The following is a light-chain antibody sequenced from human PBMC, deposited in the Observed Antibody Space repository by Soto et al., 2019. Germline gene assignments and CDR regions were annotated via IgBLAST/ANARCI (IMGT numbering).Light chain of an antibody. CDR1: QGISGY. Sequence: DIQMTQSPSSLSASVGDRVTITCRASQGISGYFSWYQQKPGKAPKLLIYAASTLQSGVPSRFSGSGSGTDFTLTISSLQPEDFATYYCQQAHGTFGQGTRLEIK. CDR3: QQAHGT. CDR2: AAS. V-gene: IGKV1-39*01. J-gene: IGKJ5*01.